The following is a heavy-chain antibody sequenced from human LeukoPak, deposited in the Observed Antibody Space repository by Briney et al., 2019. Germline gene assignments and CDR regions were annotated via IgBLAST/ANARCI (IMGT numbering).Heavy chain of an antibody. J-gene: IGHJ2*01. CDR2: INTYNGNT. CDR1: GYIFTSYG. V-gene: IGHV1-18*01. CDR3: ARDLVHHRLLATNYNSFDP. D-gene: IGHD3-10*01. Sequence: VASVKVSCKASGYIFTSYGISWVRQAPGQGLEWMRWINTYNGNTKYIQKLQGRVTMTTDTSTSTAYMELRSLRSDDTAVYYCARDLVHHRLLATNYNSFDPWGRGTLVTVSS.